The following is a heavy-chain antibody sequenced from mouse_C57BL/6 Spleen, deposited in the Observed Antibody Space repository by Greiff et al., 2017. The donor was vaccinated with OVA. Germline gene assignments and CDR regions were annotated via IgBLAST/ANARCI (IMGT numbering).Heavy chain of an antibody. Sequence: ESGPGLVKPSQSLSLTCSVTGYSITSGYYWNWIRQFPGNKLEWMGYISYDGSTNYNPSLKNRSSITRDTSKNQFFLKLNSVTTEDTATYYGATAFYFDYWGQGTTLTVSS. CDR2: ISYDGST. CDR3: ATAFYFDY. V-gene: IGHV3-6*01. CDR1: GYSITSGYY. J-gene: IGHJ2*01.